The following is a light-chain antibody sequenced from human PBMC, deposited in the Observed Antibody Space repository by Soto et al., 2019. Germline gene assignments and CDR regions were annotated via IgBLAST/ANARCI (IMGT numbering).Light chain of an antibody. Sequence: EIVLTQSPGTLSLSPGERATLSCRASQSVSSSYLAWYQQKPGQAPSLLIYGASRSATGIPDRFSGSGSGTDFTLTISRLEPEDFAVYYCQQYDSSPITFGQGTRLEIK. V-gene: IGKV3-20*01. CDR2: GAS. J-gene: IGKJ5*01. CDR1: QSVSSSY. CDR3: QQYDSSPIT.